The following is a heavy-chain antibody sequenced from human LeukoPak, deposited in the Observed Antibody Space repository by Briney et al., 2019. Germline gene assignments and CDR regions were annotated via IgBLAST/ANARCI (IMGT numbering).Heavy chain of an antibody. Sequence: QTGGSLRLSCAASGFTFSSYEMNWVRQAPGKGLEWVSYISSSGSTVYYADSVKGRFTISRDNAKNSLYLQMNSLRAEDTALYYCARDLVRGPTDYWGQGTLVTVSS. CDR2: ISSSGSTV. V-gene: IGHV3-48*03. CDR3: ARDLVRGPTDY. D-gene: IGHD3-10*01. CDR1: GFTFSSYE. J-gene: IGHJ4*02.